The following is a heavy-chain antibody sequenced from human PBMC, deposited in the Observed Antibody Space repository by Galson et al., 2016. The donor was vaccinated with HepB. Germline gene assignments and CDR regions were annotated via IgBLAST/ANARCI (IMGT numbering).Heavy chain of an antibody. CDR3: AKGGTVTPGY. J-gene: IGHJ4*02. Sequence: SLRLSCAASGFTFSSYAMSWVRQAPGQGLERVAVISGSGVSAYYADSVKGRFTISRDNSKNTLYLQMNSLRAEDTAVYYCAKGGTVTPGYWGQGTLVTVSS. CDR1: GFTFSSYA. D-gene: IGHD4-17*01. CDR2: ISGSGVSA. V-gene: IGHV3-23*01.